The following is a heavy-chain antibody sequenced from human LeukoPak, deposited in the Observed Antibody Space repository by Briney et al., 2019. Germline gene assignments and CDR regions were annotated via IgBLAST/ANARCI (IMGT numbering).Heavy chain of an antibody. J-gene: IGHJ4*02. CDR3: ARVLDYYGSGSYY. CDR2: INPNSGGT. D-gene: IGHD3-10*01. Sequence: ASVTASCKASGYTFTGYYMHWVRQAPGQGLEWMGWINPNSGGTNYAQKFQGRVTMTRDTSISTAYMELSRLRSDDTAVYYCARVLDYYGSGSYYWGQGTLVTVSS. V-gene: IGHV1-2*02. CDR1: GYTFTGYY.